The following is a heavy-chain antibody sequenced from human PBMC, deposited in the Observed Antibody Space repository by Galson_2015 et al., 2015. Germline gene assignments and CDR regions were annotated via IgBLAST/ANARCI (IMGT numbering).Heavy chain of an antibody. CDR2: LYPGDSDT. CDR1: GYSFTNYW. V-gene: IGHV5-51*01. D-gene: IGHD3-22*01. CDR3: ARHSDYYDSSGYYPDDAFDI. J-gene: IGHJ3*02. Sequence: QSGAEVKKPGESLKISCKGSGYSFTNYWIAWVRQMPGKGLEWMGFLYPGDSDTTYSPSFQGQVTFSADKSISTAYLQWSSLKASDTAMYYCARHSDYYDSSGYYPDDAFDIWGQGTKVTVSS.